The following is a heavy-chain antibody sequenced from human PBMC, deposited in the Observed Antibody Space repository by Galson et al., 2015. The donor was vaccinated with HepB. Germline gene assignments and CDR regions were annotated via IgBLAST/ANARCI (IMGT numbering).Heavy chain of an antibody. J-gene: IGHJ5*02. CDR1: GGSFSGYY. CDR3: ARGLRIAVAGTKREGNWFDP. Sequence: DTLSLTCAVYGGSFSGYYWSWVRQPPGKGLEWIGEINHSGSTNYNPSLKSRVTISVDTSKNQFSLKLSSVTAADTAVYYCARGLRIAVAGTKREGNWFDPWGQGTLVTVSS. CDR2: INHSGST. D-gene: IGHD6-19*01. V-gene: IGHV4-34*01.